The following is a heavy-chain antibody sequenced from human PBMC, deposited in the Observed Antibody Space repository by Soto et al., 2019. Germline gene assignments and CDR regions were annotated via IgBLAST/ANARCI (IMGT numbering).Heavy chain of an antibody. V-gene: IGHV1-3*01. D-gene: IGHD1-1*01. CDR2: INGGNGNT. Sequence: ASVKVSCKASGYTFTNYAIHWVRQAPGQGLEWMGWINGGNGNTRYSQNFQGRVTLTRDTSASTAYMELSSLRSEDTAVYHCARVAYNLGPPDVFDIGGRGKRVPVS. CDR1: GYTFTNYA. CDR3: ARVAYNLGPPDVFDI. J-gene: IGHJ3*02.